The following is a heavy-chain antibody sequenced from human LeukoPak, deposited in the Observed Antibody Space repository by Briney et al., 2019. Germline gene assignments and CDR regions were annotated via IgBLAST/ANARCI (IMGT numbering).Heavy chain of an antibody. J-gene: IGHJ4*02. CDR1: GFTVSSNY. CDR3: ARGGYNYGDFDF. CDR2: IYSGDNT. D-gene: IGHD5-18*01. Sequence: GGSLRLSCAASGFTVSSNYMSWVRQAPGKGLEWVSLIYSGDNTYYADSVKGRFTISRDNSKNTLYLQMNSLRAEDTAVYYCARGGYNYGDFDFWGQGTLVTVSS. V-gene: IGHV3-53*01.